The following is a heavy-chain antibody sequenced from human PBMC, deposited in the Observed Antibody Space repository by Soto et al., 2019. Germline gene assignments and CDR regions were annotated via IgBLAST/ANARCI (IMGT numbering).Heavy chain of an antibody. Sequence: PGGSLRLSCAASGFTFSSYAMSWVRQAPGKGLEWVSAISGSGGSTYYADSVKGRFTISRDNSKNTLYLQMNSLRAEDTAVYYCAKDHADGSGSYFFDYFDYWGQGTLVTVSS. CDR1: GFTFSSYA. J-gene: IGHJ4*02. V-gene: IGHV3-23*01. D-gene: IGHD3-10*01. CDR3: AKDHADGSGSYFFDYFDY. CDR2: ISGSGGST.